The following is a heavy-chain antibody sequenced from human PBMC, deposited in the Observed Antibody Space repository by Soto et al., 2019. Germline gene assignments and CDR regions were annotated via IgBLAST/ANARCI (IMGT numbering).Heavy chain of an antibody. Sequence: KVSCKAIGYTFSKFAVHWMRQSPGQSLEWMGWINPGNGDTQYSRNFQGRVTMTRDTSANTAYMELSSLRSEDTAVYYCTRDPLYCDATAACSASKNWFDPWGQGTLVTVSS. CDR3: TRDPLYCDATAACSASKNWFDP. D-gene: IGHD2-21*01. V-gene: IGHV1-3*01. CDR2: INPGNGDT. CDR1: GYTFSKFA. J-gene: IGHJ5*02.